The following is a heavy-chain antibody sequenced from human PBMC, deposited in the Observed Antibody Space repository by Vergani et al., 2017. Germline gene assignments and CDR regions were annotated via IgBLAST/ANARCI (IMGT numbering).Heavy chain of an antibody. CDR1: GFTFSSYS. Sequence: EVQLVESGGGLVKPGGSLRLSCAASGFTFSSYSMNWVRQAPGKGLEWVSYISSSSSTIYYADSVKGRFTISRDNAKNSLYLQMNSLRAEDTAVYYCAREIAVAGADYWGQGTLVTVSS. D-gene: IGHD6-19*01. CDR2: ISSSSSTI. CDR3: AREIAVAGADY. J-gene: IGHJ4*02. V-gene: IGHV3-48*01.